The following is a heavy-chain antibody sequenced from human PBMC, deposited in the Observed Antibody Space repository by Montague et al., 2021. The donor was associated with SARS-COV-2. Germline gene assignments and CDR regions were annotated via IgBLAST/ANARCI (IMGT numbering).Heavy chain of an antibody. CDR1: GRSFSCYY. J-gene: IGHJ6*03. Sequence: SETLSLTCTVSGRSFSCYYWSWIRQPPGKGLECIGYLYYSGSTNYNPSLESRVTISVDTSNNQFSLKVSSVTAADTAVYYCSRDSCTDFDCLFPDGDSYYDYVDLWGKGTTVTVSS. D-gene: IGHD3-9*01. CDR3: SRDSCTDFDCLFPDGDSYYDYVDL. CDR2: LYYSGST. V-gene: IGHV4-59*01.